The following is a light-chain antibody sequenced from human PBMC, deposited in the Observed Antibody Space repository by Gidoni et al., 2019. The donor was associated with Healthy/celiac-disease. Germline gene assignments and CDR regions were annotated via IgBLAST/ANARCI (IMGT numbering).Light chain of an antibody. J-gene: IGKJ4*01. CDR2: GAS. CDR1: QRVSSSY. Sequence: ELVLPQSPGTLSLSPGERATLSCRASQRVSSSYLAGYQQKPGQAPRLLIYGASSRATGIPDRFSGSGSGTDVTLTISRLETEDFAVYYCQQYGSSPLTFGGGTKVEIK. CDR3: QQYGSSPLT. V-gene: IGKV3-20*01.